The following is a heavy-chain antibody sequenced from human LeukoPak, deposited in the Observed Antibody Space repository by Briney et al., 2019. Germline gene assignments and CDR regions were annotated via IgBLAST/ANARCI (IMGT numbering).Heavy chain of an antibody. D-gene: IGHD5-12*01. CDR1: GGSISSGGYS. CDR2: IYHSGST. J-gene: IGHJ3*02. Sequence: PSETLSLTCAVSGGSISSGGYSWSWLRQPPGTGLEWIGYIYHSGSTYCNPSLKSRVTISVDRSKNQFSLKLSSVTAADTAVYYCARESPVFGYSGYVRAFDIWGQGTMVTVSS. V-gene: IGHV4-30-2*01. CDR3: ARESPVFGYSGYVRAFDI.